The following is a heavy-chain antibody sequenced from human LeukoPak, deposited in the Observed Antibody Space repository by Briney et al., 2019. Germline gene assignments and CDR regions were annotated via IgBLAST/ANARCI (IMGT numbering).Heavy chain of an antibody. D-gene: IGHD5-24*01. V-gene: IGHV4-31*03. J-gene: IGHJ4*02. Sequence: SETLSLTCTVSGGSISSGGYYWSWIRQHPGKGLEWIGYIYYSGSTYYNPSLKSRVTISVDTSKNQFSLKLSSVTAADTAVYYCAGGPEEMATIHGLDYWGQGTLVTVSS. CDR2: IYYSGST. CDR1: GGSISSGGYY. CDR3: AGGPEEMATIHGLDY.